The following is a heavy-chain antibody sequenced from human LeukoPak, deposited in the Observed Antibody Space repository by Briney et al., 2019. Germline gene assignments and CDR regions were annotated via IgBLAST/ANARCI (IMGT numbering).Heavy chain of an antibody. Sequence: GGSLRLSCAASGFTFSNYAMNWVRQAPGKGLEWVSAVIGSGDKTKYADSVKGRFTISRDNSKNTLYLQMNSLRAWDTSVYYCAKVRCSGGTCYLDHFDYWGQGTLVTVSS. D-gene: IGHD2-15*01. J-gene: IGHJ4*02. CDR1: GFTFSNYA. CDR3: AKVRCSGGTCYLDHFDY. CDR2: VIGSGDKT. V-gene: IGHV3-23*01.